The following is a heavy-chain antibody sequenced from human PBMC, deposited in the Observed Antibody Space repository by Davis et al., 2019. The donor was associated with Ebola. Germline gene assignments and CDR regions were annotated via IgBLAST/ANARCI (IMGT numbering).Heavy chain of an antibody. CDR2: TSHNERER. J-gene: IGHJ4*02. CDR3: ARAGFDEVLDY. CDR1: GFTFSNYA. V-gene: IGHV3-30*04. D-gene: IGHD3-3*01. Sequence: GESLKIFCAASGFTFSNYAMHWVRQAPGKGLEWVAVTSHNERERFYGESVQGRFTISRDNSENVLYLQMNSLTADDTSVYYCARAGFDEVLDYWGQGTPVTVSS.